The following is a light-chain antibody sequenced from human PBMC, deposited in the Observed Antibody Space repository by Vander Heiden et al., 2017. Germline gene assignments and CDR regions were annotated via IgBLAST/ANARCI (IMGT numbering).Light chain of an antibody. CDR3: QQYDCYPLT. CDR1: QDISHY. V-gene: IGKV1-16*01. CDR2: CAT. Sequence: SQMTKSPSSLSASVGDRVTITCRASQDISHYLAWLQQKPANAPNSLIYCATSLQSWVPSIFNGSVSGTEFTLTISSLQPEYFATYYCQQYDCYPLTFGQGTRLEIK. J-gene: IGKJ5*01.